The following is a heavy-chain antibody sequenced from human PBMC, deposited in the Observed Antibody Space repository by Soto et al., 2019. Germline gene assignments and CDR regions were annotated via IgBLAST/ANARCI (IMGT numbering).Heavy chain of an antibody. CDR2: ISYDGSNK. D-gene: IGHD6-19*01. CDR1: GFTFSSYA. Sequence: QVQLVESGGGVFQPGRSLSLSCAASGFTFSSYAMHWVRQAPGKGLEWVAVISYDGSNKYYADSVKGRFTISRDNSKNTLYLQMNSLRAEDTAVYYCARVGRQWLVGGVFDYWGQGTLVTVSS. CDR3: ARVGRQWLVGGVFDY. J-gene: IGHJ4*02. V-gene: IGHV3-30-3*01.